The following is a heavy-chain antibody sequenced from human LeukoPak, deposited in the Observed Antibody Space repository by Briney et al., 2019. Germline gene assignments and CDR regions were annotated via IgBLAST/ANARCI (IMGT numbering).Heavy chain of an antibody. D-gene: IGHD1-1*01. CDR3: AREGNWNDGFSFDY. V-gene: IGHV1-46*01. Sequence: ASVKVSCKASGYTFTSYYMHWVRQAPGQGLEWMGIINPSGGSTSYAQKFQGRVTMTRDMSTSTVYMELSRLRSDDTAVYYCAREGNWNDGFSFDYWGQGTLVTVSS. J-gene: IGHJ4*02. CDR2: INPSGGST. CDR1: GYTFTSYY.